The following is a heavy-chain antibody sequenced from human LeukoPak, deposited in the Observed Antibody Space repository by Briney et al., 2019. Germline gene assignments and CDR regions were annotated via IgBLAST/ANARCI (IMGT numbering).Heavy chain of an antibody. V-gene: IGHV4-61*02. Sequence: PSETLSLTCTVSGYSISSGYYWSWIRQPAGKGLEWIGRIYTSGSTNYNPSLKSRVTISVDTSKNQFSLKLSSVTAADRAVYYCAREPHYGSVFDLWGQGTLVTVSS. D-gene: IGHD3-10*01. J-gene: IGHJ5*02. CDR3: AREPHYGSVFDL. CDR2: IYTSGST. CDR1: GYSISSGYY.